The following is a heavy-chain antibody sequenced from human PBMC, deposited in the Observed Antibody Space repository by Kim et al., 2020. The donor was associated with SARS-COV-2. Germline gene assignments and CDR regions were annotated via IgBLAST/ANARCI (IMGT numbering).Heavy chain of an antibody. D-gene: IGHD3-22*01. CDR3: ARRITMIVDDY. J-gene: IGHJ4*02. V-gene: IGHV4-39*01. Sequence: THYNPSPKSRATISVETSKNQFSLKLSSVTAADTAVYYCARRITMIVDDYWGQGTLVTVSS. CDR2: T.